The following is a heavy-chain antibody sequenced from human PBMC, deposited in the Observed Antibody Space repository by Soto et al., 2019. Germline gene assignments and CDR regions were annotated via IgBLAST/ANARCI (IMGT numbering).Heavy chain of an antibody. CDR3: ARGIAAAAARGMDV. Sequence: QVQLVQSGAEVKKPGASVKVSCKASGYTFTGYYMHWVRQAPGQGLEWMGWINPNSGGTNYAQKFQGWVTMTRDTXNSTAYMELSRLRSDDTAVYYCARGIAAAAARGMDVWGQGTTVTVSS. J-gene: IGHJ6*02. V-gene: IGHV1-2*04. CDR1: GYTFTGYY. D-gene: IGHD6-13*01. CDR2: INPNSGGT.